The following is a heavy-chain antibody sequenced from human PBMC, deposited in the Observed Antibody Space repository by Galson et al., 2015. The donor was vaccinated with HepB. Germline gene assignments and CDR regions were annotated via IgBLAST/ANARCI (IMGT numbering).Heavy chain of an antibody. D-gene: IGHD3-10*01. CDR2: ISGSGAST. CDR3: AKAIASVGYYLDY. Sequence: SLRLSCAVSGFTLSSFAMSWVRQAPGKGLEWVSTISGSGASTYYAESVKGRFTTSRDNSKNTVYLQMNSLRHEDTAVYYCAKAIASVGYYLDYWGQGTLVTVSS. V-gene: IGHV3-23*01. CDR1: GFTLSSFA. J-gene: IGHJ4*02.